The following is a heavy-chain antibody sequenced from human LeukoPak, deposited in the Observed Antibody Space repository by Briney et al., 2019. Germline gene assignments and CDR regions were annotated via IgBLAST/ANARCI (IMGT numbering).Heavy chain of an antibody. D-gene: IGHD3-10*01. J-gene: IGHJ3*02. CDR1: GYIFTNYG. CDR3: ARAGRDDAFDI. Sequence: GASVKVSCKASGYIFTNYGIHWVRQAPGQRLECMGWINAGNGNIKYSQNFQGRVTYTGDTSASTVYMEFNSLRSEDTAVYYCARAGRDDAFDIWGQGTMVTSLQ. V-gene: IGHV1-3*01. CDR2: INAGNGNI.